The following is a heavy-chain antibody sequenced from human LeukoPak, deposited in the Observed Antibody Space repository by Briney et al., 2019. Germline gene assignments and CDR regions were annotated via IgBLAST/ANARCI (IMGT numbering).Heavy chain of an antibody. CDR2: IGLSGSPL. Sequence: GGSLRLSCAVSGFPFSRFYMSWIRQAPGKGLEWISYIGLSGSPLDYADSVKGRFTISRDNAKNSLYLQMNSLRAEDTAVYYCARRSEFGVLYYMDVWGKGTTVTVSS. V-gene: IGHV3-11*04. J-gene: IGHJ6*03. D-gene: IGHD3-16*01. CDR3: ARRSEFGVLYYMDV. CDR1: GFPFSRFY.